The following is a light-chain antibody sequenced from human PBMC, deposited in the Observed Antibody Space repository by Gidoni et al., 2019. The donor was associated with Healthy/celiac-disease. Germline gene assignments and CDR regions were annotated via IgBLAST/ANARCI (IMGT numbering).Light chain of an antibody. Sequence: DIVMTHPPPPLLVTPGEPASISCRSSQSLLHCNEYNYLFCYLQKPEQSPRLLIYLGSNRASGVPGRFSGSGSGADFTLKISRVEAEDVGVYYCMQTLQTSYTFGQGTKLEIK. V-gene: IGKV2-28*01. CDR1: QSLLHCNEYNY. J-gene: IGKJ2*01. CDR2: LGS. CDR3: MQTLQTSYT.